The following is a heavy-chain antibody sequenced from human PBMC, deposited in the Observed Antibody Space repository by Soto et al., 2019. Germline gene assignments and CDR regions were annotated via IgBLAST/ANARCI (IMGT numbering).Heavy chain of an antibody. CDR3: AMGVYDSSGYYYAFPVIYYYYGMDV. CDR1: GFTFSSYS. J-gene: IGHJ6*02. D-gene: IGHD3-22*01. V-gene: IGHV3-21*01. Sequence: GGSLRLSCAASGFTFSSYSMNWVRQAPGKGLEWVSSISSSSSYIYYADSVKGRFTISRDNAKNSLYLQMNSLRAEDTAVYYCAMGVYDSSGYYYAFPVIYYYYGMDVWGQGTTVTVSS. CDR2: ISSSSSYI.